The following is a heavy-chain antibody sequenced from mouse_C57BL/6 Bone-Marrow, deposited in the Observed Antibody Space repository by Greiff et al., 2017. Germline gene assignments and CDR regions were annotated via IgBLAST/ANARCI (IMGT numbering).Heavy chain of an antibody. CDR3: AKEGGLWHWYVGV. CDR2: INPSRGYT. CDR1: GYTFTSYW. Sequence: VKLMESGAELAKPGASVKLSCKASGYTFTSYWMHWVKQRPGKGLEWIGYINPSRGYTKYNQQFKDKATWTADKSSSTAYMQLCSLTYADSAVYYWAKEGGLWHWYVGVWGTGTTVTVSS. V-gene: IGHV1-7*01. J-gene: IGHJ1*03. D-gene: IGHD1-1*02.